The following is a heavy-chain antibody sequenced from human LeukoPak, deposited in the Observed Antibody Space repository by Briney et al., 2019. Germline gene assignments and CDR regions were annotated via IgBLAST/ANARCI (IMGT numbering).Heavy chain of an antibody. Sequence: QSGGSLRLSCAASGFTFSSYGMHWVRQAPGKGLEWVTFIWFDGSDKYYADSVKGRFTISRDNSKNTLYLQMNSLRAEDTAVYYCAKALRDCSSTICQAPYYYYGMDVWGQGTTVTVSS. CDR1: GFTFSSYG. D-gene: IGHD2-2*01. CDR2: IWFDGSDK. V-gene: IGHV3-30*02. CDR3: AKALRDCSSTICQAPYYYYGMDV. J-gene: IGHJ6*02.